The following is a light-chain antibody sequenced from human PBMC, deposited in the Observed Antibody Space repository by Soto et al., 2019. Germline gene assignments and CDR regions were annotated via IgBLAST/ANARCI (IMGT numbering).Light chain of an antibody. CDR3: QQYYSTPYT. J-gene: IGKJ2*01. Sequence: DIVMTQSPDSLAESLGERATINCKSSQSVLYSSNNKHYLAWYQQKPGQPPKQLIYWASTRESGVPDRFSGSGSGTDFTLVISSLQAEDEAVYYCQQYYSTPYTFGQGTKLEIK. V-gene: IGKV4-1*01. CDR1: QSVLYSSNNKHY. CDR2: WAS.